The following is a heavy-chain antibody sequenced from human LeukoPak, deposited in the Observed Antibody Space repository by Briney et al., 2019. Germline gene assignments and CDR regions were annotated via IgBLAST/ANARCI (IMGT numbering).Heavy chain of an antibody. D-gene: IGHD6-19*01. Sequence: PGGSLRLSCAASGSTFSSYTMSWIRQPPGKGLEWVGQIYYSGGTNYNPSLKSRVSISIDTSKNLFSLKLNSVTAADTAVYYCAAESERWLVRSWGQGTLVTVSS. CDR2: IYYSGGT. CDR3: AAESERWLVRS. J-gene: IGHJ4*02. V-gene: IGHV4-59*03. CDR1: GSTFSSYT.